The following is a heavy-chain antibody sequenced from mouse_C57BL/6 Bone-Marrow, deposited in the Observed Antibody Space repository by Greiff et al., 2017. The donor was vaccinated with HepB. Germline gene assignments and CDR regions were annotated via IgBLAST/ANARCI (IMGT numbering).Heavy chain of an antibody. Sequence: QVTLKECGPGILQPSQTLSLTCSFSGFSLSTFGMGVGWIRQPSGKGLEWLAHIWWDDDKYYNPALKSRLTISKDTSKNQVFLKIANVDTADTATYYCARKGIYYGNYVRFAYWGQGTLVTVSA. D-gene: IGHD2-1*01. CDR1: GFSLSTFGMG. J-gene: IGHJ3*01. CDR3: ARKGIYYGNYVRFAY. V-gene: IGHV8-8*01. CDR2: IWWDDDK.